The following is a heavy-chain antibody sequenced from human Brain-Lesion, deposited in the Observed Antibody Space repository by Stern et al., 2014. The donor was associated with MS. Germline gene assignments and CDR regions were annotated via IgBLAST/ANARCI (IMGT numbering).Heavy chain of an antibody. CDR2: INPNTGGT. J-gene: IGHJ6*02. D-gene: IGHD3-3*01. V-gene: IGHV1-2*02. CDR3: ARDQRGITIFGVVTDYYYLGMDV. CDR1: GYIFTGYY. Sequence: QLVQSGAEVKKPGASVKVSCKTSGYIFTGYYIHWVRQAPGQGLAWMAWINPNTGGTKYAQKFQGRVTMSRDTSISTAYVELSSLTSDDTDVYYCARDQRGITIFGVVTDYYYLGMDVWGQGTTVTVSS.